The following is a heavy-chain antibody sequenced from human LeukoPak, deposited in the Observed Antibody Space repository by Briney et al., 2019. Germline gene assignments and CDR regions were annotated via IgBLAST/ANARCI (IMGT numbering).Heavy chain of an antibody. Sequence: ASVKVSCKASGGTFSSYAISWVRQAPGQGLEWMGGIIPIFGTANYAQKFQGRVTITADESTSTAYMELSSLRSEDTAVYYCARSSSDRLRYFDWYNFAEYFQHWGQGTLVTVPS. CDR3: ARSSSDRLRYFDWYNFAEYFQH. J-gene: IGHJ1*01. D-gene: IGHD3-9*01. V-gene: IGHV1-69*01. CDR2: IIPIFGTA. CDR1: GGTFSSYA.